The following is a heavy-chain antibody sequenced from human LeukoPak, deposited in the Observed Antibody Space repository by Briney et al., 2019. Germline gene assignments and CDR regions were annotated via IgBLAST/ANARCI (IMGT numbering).Heavy chain of an antibody. D-gene: IGHD6-13*01. J-gene: IGHJ4*02. CDR1: GFTFSSYM. CDR3: AREGGYSPRLYRVDF. V-gene: IGHV3-30*03. CDR2: ITYDGVNK. Sequence: GGSLRLSCAASGFTFSSYMMNWVRHAPAQGLDWVAFITYDGVNKSTDTVHARFTINRDNSKNMRYLQMKGLREEDTAVYYGAREGGYSPRLYRVDFWGQGTLVTVSS.